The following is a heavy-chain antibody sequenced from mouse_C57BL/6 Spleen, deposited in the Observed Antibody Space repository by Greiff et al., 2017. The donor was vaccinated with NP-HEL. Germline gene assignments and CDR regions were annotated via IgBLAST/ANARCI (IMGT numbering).Heavy chain of an antibody. J-gene: IGHJ2*01. CDR3: ALRDYGSSPPFDY. CDR2: IYPSDSET. D-gene: IGHD1-1*01. V-gene: IGHV1-61*01. Sequence: QVQLQQPGAELVRPGSSVKLSCKASGYTFTSYWMDWVKQRPGQGLEWIGNIYPSDSETHYNQKFKDKATLTVDKSSNTAYMQLSSLTTEDSAIYYCALRDYGSSPPFDYWGQGTTLTVSS. CDR1: GYTFTSYW.